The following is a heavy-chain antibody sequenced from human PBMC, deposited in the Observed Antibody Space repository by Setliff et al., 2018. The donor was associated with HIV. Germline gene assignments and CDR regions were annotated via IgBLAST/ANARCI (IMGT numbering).Heavy chain of an antibody. Sequence: SETLSLTCAVSGGSISSDNWWTWVRQAPGKGLEWIGEIYHSEYTNYNPSLKSRVSMSVDKSKNQFSVKLTSVTAADTAVYYCARIAWKQGAVGSFCDYWGQGGLVTVSS. CDR2: IYHSEYT. CDR3: ARIAWKQGAVGSFCDY. CDR1: GGSISSDNW. J-gene: IGHJ4*02. V-gene: IGHV4-4*02. D-gene: IGHD3-10*01.